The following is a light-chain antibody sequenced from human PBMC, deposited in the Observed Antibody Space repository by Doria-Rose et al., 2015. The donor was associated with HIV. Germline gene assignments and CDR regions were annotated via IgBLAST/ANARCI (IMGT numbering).Light chain of an antibody. Sequence: TQSPGTLSLSPGERATLSCRASQSFSSTYLAWYQQKPGQAPSLLIYDGSTRATGNPDGFSASGSGTDFTLTINRLEPEDFALYYCHQYGTSWTFGQGTKVEI. V-gene: IGKV3-20*01. CDR2: DGS. CDR3: HQYGTSWT. CDR1: QSFSSTY. J-gene: IGKJ1*01.